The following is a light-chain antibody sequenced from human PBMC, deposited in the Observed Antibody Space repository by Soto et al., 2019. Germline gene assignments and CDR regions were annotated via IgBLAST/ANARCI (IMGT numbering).Light chain of an antibody. CDR2: VAS. CDR1: QGISSY. J-gene: IGKJ4*01. CDR3: QQLNSYPLT. V-gene: IGKV1-9*01. Sequence: DIQLTQSPSFLSASVGDRVTITCRASQGISSYLAWYQQKPGKGPKLLIYVASTLQSGVPSRFSGSGSGTEFTLAISSLQPEDFATYYCQQLNSYPLTFGGGTKVEIK.